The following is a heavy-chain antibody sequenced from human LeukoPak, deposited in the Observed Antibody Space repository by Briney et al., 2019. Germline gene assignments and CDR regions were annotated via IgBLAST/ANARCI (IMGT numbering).Heavy chain of an antibody. CDR2: TYYRSKWYN. J-gene: IGHJ4*02. Sequence: SQTLSLTCAISGDSVSSNSAAWNWIRQSPSRGLEWLGRTYYRSKWYNDYAVSVKSRITINPDTSKNQFSLQLNSVTPEDTAVYYCPRGDRNYYDSSGFPIFHWGQGTLVTVSS. V-gene: IGHV6-1*01. CDR1: GDSVSSNSAA. CDR3: PRGDRNYYDSSGFPIFH. D-gene: IGHD3-22*01.